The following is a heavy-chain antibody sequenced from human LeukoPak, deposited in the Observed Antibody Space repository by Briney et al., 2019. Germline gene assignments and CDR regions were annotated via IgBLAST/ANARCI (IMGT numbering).Heavy chain of an antibody. V-gene: IGHV4-38-2*02. Sequence: SETLSLTCTVSGYSISDFWGWIRQPPGKGLEWIGSIYHTGHTFYNPSLKSRVTLSLDTSKNQFSLKLSSVTAADTAVYYCARGQLVRGSPRRQIYYFDYWGQGTLATVSS. J-gene: IGHJ4*02. CDR1: GYSISDF. CDR2: IYHTGHT. D-gene: IGHD6-13*01. CDR3: ARGQLVRGSPRRQIYYFDY.